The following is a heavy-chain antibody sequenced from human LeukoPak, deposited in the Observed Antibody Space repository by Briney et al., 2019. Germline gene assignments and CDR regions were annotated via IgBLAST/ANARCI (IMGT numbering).Heavy chain of an antibody. D-gene: IGHD3-22*01. V-gene: IGHV4-59*08. J-gene: IGHJ3*02. Sequence: PSETLSLTCTVSGGSISSYYWSWIRQPPGKGLEWIGYIYYSGSTNYNPSLKSRVTISVDTSKNQFSPKLSSVTAADTAVYYCARRVDSSGYFDAFDIWGQGTMVTVSS. CDR3: ARRVDSSGYFDAFDI. CDR2: IYYSGST. CDR1: GGSISSYY.